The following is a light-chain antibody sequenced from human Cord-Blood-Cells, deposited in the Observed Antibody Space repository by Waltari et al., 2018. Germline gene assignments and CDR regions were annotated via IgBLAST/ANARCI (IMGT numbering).Light chain of an antibody. CDR2: EGS. Sequence: QSALPQPAPVSGSRGEAINIPCTGTSSGVGRYNLVSWYQQHRGKAPNLKLYEGSTRPSGVSNRFSGSKSGNTASLTISGLQAEDEADYYCCSYAGSSTWVFGGGTKLTVL. V-gene: IGLV2-23*01. J-gene: IGLJ3*02. CDR1: SSGVGRYNL. CDR3: CSYAGSSTWV.